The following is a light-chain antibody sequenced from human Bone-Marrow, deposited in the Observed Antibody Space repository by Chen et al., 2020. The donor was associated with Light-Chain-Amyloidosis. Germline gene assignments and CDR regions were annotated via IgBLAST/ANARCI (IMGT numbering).Light chain of an antibody. CDR3: AAWDDSLDVLYV. V-gene: IGLV1-44*01. CDR2: SNN. Sequence: QTALTQPPSASGTPGQRVTISCSGSTSNIGSNTVNWYQHLPGTAPKLLIHSNNQRPSGVPARFSGSKSGPSASLAISGLQSADEAIDYCAAWDDSLDVLYVFGTGTKVTVL. J-gene: IGLJ1*01. CDR1: TSNIGSNT.